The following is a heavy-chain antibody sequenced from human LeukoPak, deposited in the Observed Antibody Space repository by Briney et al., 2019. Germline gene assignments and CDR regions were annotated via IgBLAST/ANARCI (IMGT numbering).Heavy chain of an antibody. CDR3: ARRGSGIPTSRYSYYGMDV. Sequence: GESLKISCKGSGYSFTSYWIGWVRQMPGKGLEWMGIIYPGDSGTRYSPSFQGQVTISADKSISTAYLQWSSLKSSDTAMYYCARRGSGIPTSRYSYYGMDVWGQGTTVTVSS. D-gene: IGHD3-10*01. CDR2: IYPGDSGT. V-gene: IGHV5-51*01. CDR1: GYSFTSYW. J-gene: IGHJ6*02.